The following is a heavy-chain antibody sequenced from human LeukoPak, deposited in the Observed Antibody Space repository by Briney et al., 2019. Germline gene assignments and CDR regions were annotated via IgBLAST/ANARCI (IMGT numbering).Heavy chain of an antibody. CDR2: INHSGST. D-gene: IGHD3-3*01. CDR1: GGSFSGYY. V-gene: IGHV4-34*01. Sequence: PSETLSLTCAVYGGSFSGYYWSWIRQAPGKGLEWIGEINHSGSTNYNPSLKSRVTISVDTSKNQFSLKLSSVTAADTAVYYCARGVWGYDFWSGYYMGSYFDYWGQGTLVTVSS. J-gene: IGHJ4*02. CDR3: ARGVWGYDFWSGYYMGSYFDY.